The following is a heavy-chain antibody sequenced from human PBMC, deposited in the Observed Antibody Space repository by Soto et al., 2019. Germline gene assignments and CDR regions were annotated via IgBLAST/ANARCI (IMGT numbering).Heavy chain of an antibody. CDR2: LSGSADST. J-gene: IGHJ4*02. V-gene: IGHV3-23*01. CDR1: GITFSSYA. Sequence: PXGSLRLSCAASGITFSSYAMSWVRRAPGKGLEWISTLSGSADSTYYADFAKGRFAISRDYSKNTLYLQMDSLRVEDTAVYYCANNYGGNSFDLCGQGTLVTVSS. D-gene: IGHD4-17*01. CDR3: ANNYGGNSFDL.